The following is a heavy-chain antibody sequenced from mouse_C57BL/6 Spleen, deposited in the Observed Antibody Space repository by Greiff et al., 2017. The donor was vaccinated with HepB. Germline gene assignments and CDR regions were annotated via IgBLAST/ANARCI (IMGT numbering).Heavy chain of an antibody. CDR3: ARWSTTVVDYFDY. Sequence: QVQLQQPGAELVRPGTSVKLSCKASGYTFTSYWMHWVKQRPGQGLEWIGVIDPSDSYTNYNQKFKGKATLTVDTSSSTAYMQLSSLTSEDSAVYYCARWSTTVVDYFDYWGQGTTRTVSS. CDR1: GYTFTSYW. J-gene: IGHJ2*01. CDR2: IDPSDSYT. V-gene: IGHV1-59*01. D-gene: IGHD1-1*01.